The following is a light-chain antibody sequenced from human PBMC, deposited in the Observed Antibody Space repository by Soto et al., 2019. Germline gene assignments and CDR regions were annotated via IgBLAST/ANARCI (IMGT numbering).Light chain of an antibody. CDR3: QQYHTWPIT. J-gene: IGKJ4*01. CDR2: GAS. V-gene: IGKV3-15*01. Sequence: EIVMTQSPATLSVSPGERATLSCRASQSVSSNLAWYQQKPGQAPRLLIYGASTRATGIPARFSGSGSGTEFTLTISSLQSEDCAIYYCQQYHTWPITFGGGTKVDI. CDR1: QSVSSN.